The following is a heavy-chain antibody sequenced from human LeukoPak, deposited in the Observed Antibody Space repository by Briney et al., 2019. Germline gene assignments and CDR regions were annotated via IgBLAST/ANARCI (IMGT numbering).Heavy chain of an antibody. CDR2: IYSSGST. CDR3: ATEGGYDILTGNHINV. J-gene: IGHJ6*04. CDR1: GGSISSYY. Sequence: PSETLSLTCSVSGGSISSYYRSWIRQPAGMGLEWIWQIYSSGSTNYNPSLKSRVAISVDKSKNQFSLKLNSVTAADTAVYYCATEGGYDILTGNHINVWGKGTTVTVSS. D-gene: IGHD3-9*01. V-gene: IGHV4-4*07.